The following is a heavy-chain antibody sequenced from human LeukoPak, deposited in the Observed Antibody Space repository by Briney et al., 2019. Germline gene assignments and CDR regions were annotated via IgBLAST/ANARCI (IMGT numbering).Heavy chain of an antibody. J-gene: IGHJ5*01. CDR2: INPNSGDK. D-gene: IGHD3-10*02. CDR3: ARGGPMSRNWLDS. V-gene: IGHV1-2*02. Sequence: GPTVKLSYKLSVYTFSAWFMHWVTQAAGQGLEWMGWINPNSGDKNYVQKFQGRVTMTRDTSISTAYMVLTRLTSDDTAVYYCARGGPMSRNWLDSWGQGTLVTVSP. CDR1: VYTFSAWF.